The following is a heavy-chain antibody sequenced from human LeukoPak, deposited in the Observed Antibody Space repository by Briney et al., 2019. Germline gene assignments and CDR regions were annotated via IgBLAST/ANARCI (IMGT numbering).Heavy chain of an antibody. D-gene: IGHD4/OR15-4a*01. Sequence: ASVKVSCKASGYTFTSYYMHWVRQAPGQGLEWMRIINPSGGSTSYAQKFQGRVTMTRDTSTSTVYMELSSLRSEDTAVYYCAREDYGEYFQHWGQGTLVTVSS. J-gene: IGHJ1*01. V-gene: IGHV1-46*01. CDR3: AREDYGEYFQH. CDR1: GYTFTSYY. CDR2: INPSGGST.